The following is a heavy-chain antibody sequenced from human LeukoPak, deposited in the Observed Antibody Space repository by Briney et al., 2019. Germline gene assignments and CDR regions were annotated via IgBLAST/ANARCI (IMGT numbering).Heavy chain of an antibody. CDR3: ARGTYSSSSGVDY. V-gene: IGHV4-59*01. J-gene: IGHJ4*02. Sequence: SETLSLTCTVSGVSISSYYWSWLRQPPGKGLEGIGYIYYSGSTNYNPSLKSRVTISVDTSKNQFSLKLSSVTAADTAVYYCARGTYSSSSGVDYWGQGTLVTVSS. CDR2: IYYSGST. CDR1: GVSISSYY. D-gene: IGHD6-6*01.